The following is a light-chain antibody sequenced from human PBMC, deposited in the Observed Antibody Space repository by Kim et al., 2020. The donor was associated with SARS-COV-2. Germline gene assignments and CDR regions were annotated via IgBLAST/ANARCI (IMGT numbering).Light chain of an antibody. CDR1: QSVSSN. CDR2: GAS. J-gene: IGKJ1*01. Sequence: SPGERATLSCRASQSVSSNLVCYQQKPGQDPTRLLYGASTRATSSTARCSGSGSGREFTLTISSLQSEDFAVDYCQQYNNWPPWTFGQGTKVDIK. V-gene: IGKV3-15*01. CDR3: QQYNNWPPWT.